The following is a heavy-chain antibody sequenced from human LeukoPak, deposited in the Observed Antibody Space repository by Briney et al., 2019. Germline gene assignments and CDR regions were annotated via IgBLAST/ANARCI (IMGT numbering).Heavy chain of an antibody. D-gene: IGHD2-21*02. CDR2: IIPIFGTP. V-gene: IGHV1-69*05. J-gene: IGHJ6*03. CDR1: GGTFSSYA. Sequence: ASVKVSCKASGGTFSSYAISWVRQAPGQGLEWMGGIIPIFGTPNYAQKFQGRVTITTDESTSTAYMELSSLRSDDAAIYYCARGTQMTDTIYYYYMDVWGKGTTVTVSS. CDR3: ARGTQMTDTIYYYYMDV.